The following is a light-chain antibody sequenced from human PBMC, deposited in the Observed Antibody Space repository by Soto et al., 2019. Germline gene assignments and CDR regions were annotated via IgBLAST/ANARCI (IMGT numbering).Light chain of an antibody. CDR3: SSYAGSTSYVV. J-gene: IGLJ2*01. CDR1: SSDVGSYNL. V-gene: IGLV2-23*01. CDR2: EDT. Sequence: QSALTQPASVSGSPGQSITISCTGTSSDVGSYNLVSWYQQHPGKAPKLMIYEDTKRPSGVSNRFSGSKSGNTASLTISGILAEDEADYYCSSYAGSTSYVVFGGGTKLTVL.